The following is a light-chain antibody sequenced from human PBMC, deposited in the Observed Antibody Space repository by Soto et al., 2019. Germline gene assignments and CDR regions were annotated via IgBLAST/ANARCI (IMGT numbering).Light chain of an antibody. CDR1: NSDVGNYNF. J-gene: IGLJ2*01. V-gene: IGLV2-14*01. CDR2: DVS. Sequence: QSALTQPASVSGSPGQSITISCTGTNSDVGNYNFVSWYQQHPGKAPKLIIYDVSNRPSGVSNRFSGSQSGNTAYLTISGLQAEDEADYYCSSYTRNIYVLFGAGTKLTVL. CDR3: SSYTRNIYVL.